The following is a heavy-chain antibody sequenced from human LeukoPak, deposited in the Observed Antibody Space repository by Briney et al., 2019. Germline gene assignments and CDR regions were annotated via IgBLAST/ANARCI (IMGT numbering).Heavy chain of an antibody. CDR2: IWYDGSNK. CDR3: ARLFSNTFYYHSGTHHDY. V-gene: IGHV3-33*01. CDR1: GFTFNSYG. J-gene: IGHJ4*02. D-gene: IGHD3-10*01. Sequence: PGGSLRLSCAASGFTFNSYGMHWVRQAPGKGLEWVAFIWYDGSNKYYTDSVKGRFTISRDDSKNTLYLQMNSLRAEDTAVYYCARLFSNTFYYHSGTHHDYWGQGTLVTVSS.